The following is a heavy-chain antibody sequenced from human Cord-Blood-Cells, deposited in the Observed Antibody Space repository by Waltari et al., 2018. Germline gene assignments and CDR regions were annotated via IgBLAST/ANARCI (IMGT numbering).Heavy chain of an antibody. CDR1: GFTFSSYS. CDR3: ARDDGGYSYGYYYYMDV. D-gene: IGHD5-18*01. J-gene: IGHJ6*03. CDR2: ISSSSSYI. V-gene: IGHV3-21*01. Sequence: EVQLVESGGGLVKPGGSLRLSCAASGFTFSSYSMNWVRQAPAKGLEWVSSISSSSSYIYYADSVKGRFTISRDNAKNSLYLQMNSLRAEDTAVYYCARDDGGYSYGYYYYMDVWGKGTTVTVSS.